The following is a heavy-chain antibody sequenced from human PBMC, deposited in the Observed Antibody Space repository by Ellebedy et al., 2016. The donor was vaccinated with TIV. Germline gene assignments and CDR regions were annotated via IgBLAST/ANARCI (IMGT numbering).Heavy chain of an antibody. CDR2: IYHSGST. CDR3: ARVGTAMVMNWFDP. J-gene: IGHJ5*02. Sequence: SETLSLXCAVSGGSISSSNWWSWVRQPPGKGLEWIGEIYHSGSTNCNPSLKSRVTISVDKSKNQFSLKLSSVTAADTAVYYCARVGTAMVMNWFDPWGQGTLVTVSS. CDR1: GGSISSSNW. V-gene: IGHV4-4*02. D-gene: IGHD5-18*01.